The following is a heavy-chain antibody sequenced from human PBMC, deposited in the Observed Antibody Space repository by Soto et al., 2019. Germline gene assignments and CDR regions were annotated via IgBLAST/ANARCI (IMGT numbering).Heavy chain of an antibody. J-gene: IGHJ6*02. Sequence: GGSLSLSCAASGFTIISYAMHWVRQAAGKGLEWVAVISYDGSNKYYADSVKGRFTISRDNSKNTLYLQMNSLRAEDTAVYYCGRDLVVPDATGNYYYYGMDVWGQGTTVTVSS. V-gene: IGHV3-30-3*01. CDR3: GRDLVVPDATGNYYYYGMDV. CDR1: GFTIISYA. D-gene: IGHD2-2*01. CDR2: ISYDGSNK.